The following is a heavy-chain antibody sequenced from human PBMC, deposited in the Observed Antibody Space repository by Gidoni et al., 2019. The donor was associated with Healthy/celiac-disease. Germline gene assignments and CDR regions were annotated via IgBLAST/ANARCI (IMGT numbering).Heavy chain of an antibody. D-gene: IGHD6-13*01. J-gene: IGHJ4*02. CDR3: ARVPGIAAAGTLFDY. CDR2: IYYSGST. CDR1: GGSISSGGYY. Sequence: VQLHASGPGLVKPSQTLSLTCTVSGGSISSGGYYWSWIRQHPGKGLEWIGYIYYSGSTYYNPALKSRVTISVDTSKNQFSLKLSSVTAADTAVYYCARVPGIAAAGTLFDYWGQGTLVTVSS. V-gene: IGHV4-31*03.